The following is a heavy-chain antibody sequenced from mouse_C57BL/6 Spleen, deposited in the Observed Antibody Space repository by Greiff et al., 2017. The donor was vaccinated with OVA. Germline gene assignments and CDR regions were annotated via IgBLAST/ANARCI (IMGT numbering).Heavy chain of an antibody. CDR1: GYTFTSYW. V-gene: IGHV1-69*01. CDR3: ARGGQLRRAMDY. J-gene: IGHJ4*01. D-gene: IGHD3-2*02. Sequence: QVQLQQPGAELVMPGASVKLSCKASGYTFTSYWMHWVKQRPGQGLEWIGEIDPSDSYTNYNQKFKGKSTLTVDKSSSTAYMQRSSLTSEDSAVYYCARGGQLRRAMDYWGQGTSVTVSS. CDR2: IDPSDSYT.